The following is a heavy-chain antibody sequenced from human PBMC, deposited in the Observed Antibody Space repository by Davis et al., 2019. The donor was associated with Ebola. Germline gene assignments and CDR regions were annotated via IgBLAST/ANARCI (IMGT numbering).Heavy chain of an antibody. D-gene: IGHD4-11*01. CDR3: AIECSTVTTVWFDP. V-gene: IGHV1-8*01. J-gene: IGHJ5*02. Sequence: ASVKVSCKASGYTFTSYDINWVRQATGQGLEWMGWMNPNSGNTGYAQKFQGRVTMTTDTSTSTAYMELRSLRSDDTAVYYCAIECSTVTTVWFDPWGQGTLVTVSS. CDR2: MNPNSGNT. CDR1: GYTFTSYD.